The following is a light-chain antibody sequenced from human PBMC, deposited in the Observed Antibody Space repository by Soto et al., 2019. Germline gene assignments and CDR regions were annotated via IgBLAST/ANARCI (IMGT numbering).Light chain of an antibody. Sequence: QSALTQPRSVSGSPGQSVAFSCLGSSSDIGTYNFVSWYQQFPGKVPKLIIFEVGDRPSGVSNRFSGSKSGYTASLTISGLQAEDEADYYCSSHTSTSTWVFGAGTKLTVL. J-gene: IGLJ3*02. CDR1: SSDIGTYNF. CDR2: EVG. CDR3: SSHTSTSTWV. V-gene: IGLV2-14*01.